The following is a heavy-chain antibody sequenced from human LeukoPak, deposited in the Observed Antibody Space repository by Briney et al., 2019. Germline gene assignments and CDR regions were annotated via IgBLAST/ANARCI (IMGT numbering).Heavy chain of an antibody. D-gene: IGHD3-3*01. Sequence: PSETLSLTCTVSGGSISSYYRSWIRQPPGKGLEWIGYIYYSGSTNYNPSLKSRVTISVDTSKNQFSLKLSSVTAADTAVYYCARGAVVLRFLEWPPGWFDPWGQGTLVTVSS. CDR2: IYYSGST. J-gene: IGHJ5*02. CDR1: GGSISSYY. CDR3: ARGAVVLRFLEWPPGWFDP. V-gene: IGHV4-59*01.